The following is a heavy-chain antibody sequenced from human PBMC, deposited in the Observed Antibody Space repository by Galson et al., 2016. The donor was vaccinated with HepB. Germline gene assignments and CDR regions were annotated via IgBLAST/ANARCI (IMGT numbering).Heavy chain of an antibody. CDR3: AKPGAATYDFDY. V-gene: IGHV3-23*01. CDR1: GFTLRSYA. Sequence: SLRLSCAASGFTLRSYAMSWVRQAPGKGLEWVSAISGSGGSTYYADSVKGRFTISRDNSKTTLYLQMNSLRAEDTAVYYCAKPGAATYDFDYWGQGTLVTVSS. D-gene: IGHD3-10*01. CDR2: ISGSGGST. J-gene: IGHJ4*02.